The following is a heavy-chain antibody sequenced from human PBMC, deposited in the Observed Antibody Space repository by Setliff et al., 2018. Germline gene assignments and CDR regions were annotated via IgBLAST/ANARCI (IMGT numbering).Heavy chain of an antibody. Sequence: SETLSLTCTVSGGSISGGTYYWSWIRQPAGKGLEWIGRLHTSGSIDYNPSLKSRVTISVDTSKNQFSLRLRSVTAVDTAVYFCARDNTMVGATDYWGLGTLVTVSS. D-gene: IGHD1-26*01. CDR1: GGSISGGTYY. CDR2: LHTSGSI. V-gene: IGHV4-61*02. CDR3: ARDNTMVGATDY. J-gene: IGHJ4*02.